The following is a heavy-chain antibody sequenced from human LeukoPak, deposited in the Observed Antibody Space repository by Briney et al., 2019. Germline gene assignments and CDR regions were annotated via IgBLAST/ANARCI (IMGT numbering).Heavy chain of an antibody. CDR2: ISWNSGSI. Sequence: SLRLSCAASGFTFDDYAMHWVRQAPGKGLEWGSGISWNSGSIGYADSVKGRFTISRDNAKNSLYLQMNSLRAEDTALYYCAKAGSGSYYYFDYWGQGTLVTVSS. J-gene: IGHJ4*02. V-gene: IGHV3-9*01. CDR1: GFTFDDYA. D-gene: IGHD1-26*01. CDR3: AKAGSGSYYYFDY.